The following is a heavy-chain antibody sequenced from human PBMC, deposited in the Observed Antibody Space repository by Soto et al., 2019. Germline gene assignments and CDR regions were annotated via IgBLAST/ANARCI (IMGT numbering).Heavy chain of an antibody. Sequence: GASVKVSCKASGYTFTSYDINWVRQATGQGLEWMGWMNPNSGNTGYAQKFQGRVTMTRNTSISTAYMELSSLRSEDTAVYYCAIVPYYDFWSGYYFDYWGQGTLVTVSS. CDR3: AIVPYYDFWSGYYFDY. CDR1: GYTFTSYD. D-gene: IGHD3-3*01. V-gene: IGHV1-8*01. J-gene: IGHJ4*02. CDR2: MNPNSGNT.